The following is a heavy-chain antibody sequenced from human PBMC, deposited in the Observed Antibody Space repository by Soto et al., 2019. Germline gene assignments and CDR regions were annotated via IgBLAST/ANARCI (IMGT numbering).Heavy chain of an antibody. J-gene: IGHJ4*02. V-gene: IGHV3-23*01. Sequence: GGSLRLSCAASGFIFDDYAMYWVRQAPGKGLEWVSGISGSGANTHYADSVKGRFTISRDNSKNTLYLQMNSLRVEDTAVYYCARGLGGTYFDSSGYYYFDYWGQGTLVTVSS. CDR2: ISGSGANT. CDR3: ARGLGGTYFDSSGYYYFDY. D-gene: IGHD3-22*01. CDR1: GFIFDDYA.